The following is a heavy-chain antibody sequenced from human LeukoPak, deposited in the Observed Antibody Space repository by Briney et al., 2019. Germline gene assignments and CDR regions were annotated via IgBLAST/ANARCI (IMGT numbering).Heavy chain of an antibody. CDR3: TRRVAITGTPKAYFDY. CDR2: VYYSENT. V-gene: IGHV4-59*08. D-gene: IGHD1-20*01. J-gene: IGHJ4*02. Sequence: PSETLSLTCSVSGGSISGYYWSWIRQPPGKELEWIGYVYYSENTKYNPSLESRVTISLDTSRNQLSLRLNPVTTADTAVYFCTRRVAITGTPKAYFDYWGQGILVTVSS. CDR1: GGSISGYY.